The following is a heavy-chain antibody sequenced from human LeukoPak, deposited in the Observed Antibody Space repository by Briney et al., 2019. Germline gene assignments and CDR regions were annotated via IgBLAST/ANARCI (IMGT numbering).Heavy chain of an antibody. V-gene: IGHV4-59*01. Sequence: PSETLSLTCIVSGGSISSYYWTWIRQPPGKGLEWIGYLDYSGRANYNPSLKSRVTISVDTSYNQFSLKLSSVTAADTAVYYCARRHVQYSSSSDPYYFDYWGQGTLVTVSS. CDR1: GGSISSYY. J-gene: IGHJ4*02. CDR3: ARRHVQYSSSSDPYYFDY. D-gene: IGHD6-6*01. CDR2: LDYSGRA.